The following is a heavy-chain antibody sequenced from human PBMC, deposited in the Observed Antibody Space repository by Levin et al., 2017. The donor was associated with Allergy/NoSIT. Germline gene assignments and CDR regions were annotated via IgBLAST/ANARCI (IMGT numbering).Heavy chain of an antibody. CDR3: ARDECAWLGECYGMDV. Sequence: SQALSLTCTVSGDSISGGTFYWSWIRQRPGKGLEWIGFIHHSGSAYYNPSLKSRLTMSLDTSKSQFSLRVTSVTVADTAVYYCARDECAWLGECYGMDVWGQGTTVIVSS. V-gene: IGHV4-31*03. CDR2: IHHSGSA. CDR1: GDSISGGTFY. J-gene: IGHJ6*02. D-gene: IGHD3-10*01.